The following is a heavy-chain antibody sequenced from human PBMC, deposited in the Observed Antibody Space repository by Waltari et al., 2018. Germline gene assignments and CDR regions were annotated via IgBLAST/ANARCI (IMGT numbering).Heavy chain of an antibody. CDR2: IRYDGSNK. Sequence: QVQLVESGGGVVQPGGSLRLSCAASGFPFRSYGLHWVRQAPGKGLEWVALIRYDGSNKYYAETVQGRFTITRDNSNNTLYLQMNSLRAEDTDVYYCAKDGGAVAGTGMYLDYWGQGTLVTVSS. D-gene: IGHD6-19*01. CDR1: GFPFRSYG. J-gene: IGHJ4*02. CDR3: AKDGGAVAGTGMYLDY. V-gene: IGHV3-30*02.